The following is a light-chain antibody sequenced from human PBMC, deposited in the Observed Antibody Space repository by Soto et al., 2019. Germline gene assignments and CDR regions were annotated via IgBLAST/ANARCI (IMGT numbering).Light chain of an antibody. V-gene: IGKV3-15*01. J-gene: IGKJ5*01. Sequence: EMVGTQSAGTPSWRQGERATLPCRSSQRVSSTLAWFQQHPRHAPRLLIYGASTRATGIPARFSGSGSGTTFTTSIISGLSVDVTVSSDHEYHRWPPSTVGQGTRLEI. CDR2: GAS. CDR1: QRVSST. CDR3: HEYHRWPPST.